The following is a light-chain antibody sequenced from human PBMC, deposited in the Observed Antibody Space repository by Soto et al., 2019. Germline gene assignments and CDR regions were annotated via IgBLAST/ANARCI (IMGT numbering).Light chain of an antibody. CDR1: QSVSSY. J-gene: IGKJ1*01. CDR2: DAS. Sequence: EIVLTQSPATLSLSPGERATLSCRASQSVSSYLAWYQQKPGQAPRLLIYDASNRSTGIQARFSGSGSGTDFTLNIRSLEPEDFEVYYCQQRSNWPPWTFGQGTKVEI. V-gene: IGKV3-11*01. CDR3: QQRSNWPPWT.